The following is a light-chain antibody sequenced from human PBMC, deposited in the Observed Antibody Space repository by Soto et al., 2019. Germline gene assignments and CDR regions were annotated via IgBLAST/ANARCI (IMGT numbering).Light chain of an antibody. V-gene: IGKV2-28*01. CDR2: LGS. Sequence: DIVKTQSPLSLPVTPGEPASISCRSSQSLLHTNVYTYLDWYLERPGQSPQLLIYLGSNRAPGVPDRFTGSGSGTDFTLRISRVEAEDVGVYYCMQALQTPISCGQGTRLEIK. CDR1: QSLLHTNVYTY. CDR3: MQALQTPIS. J-gene: IGKJ5*01.